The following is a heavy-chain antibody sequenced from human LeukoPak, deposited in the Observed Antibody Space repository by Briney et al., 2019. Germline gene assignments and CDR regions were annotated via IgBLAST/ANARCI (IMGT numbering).Heavy chain of an antibody. CDR2: IKQDGSEK. CDR1: GFTFSSYW. D-gene: IGHD5-18*01. V-gene: IGHV3-7*03. CDR3: ARVSATAMVTSWFDP. Sequence: GGSLRLSCAASGFTFSSYWMSWVRQAPGKGLEWVANIKQDGSEKYYVDSVEGRFTISRDNAKNSLYLQMNSLRAEDTAVYYCARVSATAMVTSWFDPWGQGTLVTVSS. J-gene: IGHJ5*02.